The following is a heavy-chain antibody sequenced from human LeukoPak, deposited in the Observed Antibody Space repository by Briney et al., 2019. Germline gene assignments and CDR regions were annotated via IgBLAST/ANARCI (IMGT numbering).Heavy chain of an antibody. Sequence: GGSLRLSCAASGFTFSSYSMNWVRQAPGKGLEYVSYISSGSGTIYYADSVKGRFTISRDNAKNSLYLQMNSLRAEDTAVYYCAREEGYSSSWFTRHYYYYMDVWGKGTTVTVSS. J-gene: IGHJ6*03. V-gene: IGHV3-48*04. CDR3: AREEGYSSSWFTRHYYYYMDV. CDR1: GFTFSSYS. CDR2: ISSGSGTI. D-gene: IGHD6-13*01.